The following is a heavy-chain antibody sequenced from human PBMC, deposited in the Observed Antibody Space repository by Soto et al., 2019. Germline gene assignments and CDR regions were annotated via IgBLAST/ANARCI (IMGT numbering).Heavy chain of an antibody. V-gene: IGHV3-30*04. CDR3: ARDRDSSYFPPPYYFDS. CDR1: AFTFRSYT. J-gene: IGHJ4*02. Sequence: PGGSLRLSCAASAFTFRSYTMHWVRQAPGKGLEWVATISYDGSKTNYADSVRGRFTISRDNPKSTLFLQMDSLRPEDTAVYSCARDRDSSYFPPPYYFDSWGQGTLVTVSS. CDR2: ISYDGSKT. D-gene: IGHD4-4*01.